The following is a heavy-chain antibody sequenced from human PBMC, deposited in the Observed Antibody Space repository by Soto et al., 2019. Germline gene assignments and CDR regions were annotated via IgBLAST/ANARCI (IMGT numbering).Heavy chain of an antibody. V-gene: IGHV3-30-3*01. CDR2: ISFDGTNK. CDR3: ARIMRLDYWRGSYANEVFDY. Sequence: GGSLRLSCAAAEFTFRYLAMHWVRQAPGKGLEWLAIISFDGTNKYYADSVKGRFTISRDNSKDTLYLQMNSLRPEDTAVYYCARIMRLDYWRGSYANEVFDYWGHGTLVTVSS. CDR1: EFTFRYLA. D-gene: IGHD3-3*01. J-gene: IGHJ4*01.